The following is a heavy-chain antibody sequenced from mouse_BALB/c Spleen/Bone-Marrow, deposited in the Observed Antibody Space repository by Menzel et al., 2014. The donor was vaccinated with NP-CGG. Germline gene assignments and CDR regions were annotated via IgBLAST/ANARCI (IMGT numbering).Heavy chain of an antibody. Sequence: VQLQQSGAELVKPGASVKLSCKASGYTFTSFYMYWVKQRPGQGLEWIGDTNPSNGGTHFNEKFRKKATLTVDTSSSTAYMEFSSLTSEDSAVYYCTRRSLLSDYYALDYWGQGTSVTVSS. J-gene: IGHJ4*01. D-gene: IGHD6-1*01. CDR3: TRRSLLSDYYALDY. V-gene: IGHV1S81*02. CDR1: GYTFTSFY. CDR2: TNPSNGGT.